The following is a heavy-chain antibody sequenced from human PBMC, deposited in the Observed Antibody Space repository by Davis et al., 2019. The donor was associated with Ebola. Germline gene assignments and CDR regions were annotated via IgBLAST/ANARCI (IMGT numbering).Heavy chain of an antibody. J-gene: IGHJ5*02. V-gene: IGHV4-34*01. CDR3: ARLRGGSGFNWFDP. CDR2: INHSGST. Sequence: MPGGSLRLSCAVYGGSFSGYYWSWIRQPPGKGLEWIGEINHSGSTNYNPSLKSRVTISVDTSKNQFSLKLSSVTAADTAVYYCARLRGGSGFNWFDPWGQGTLVTVSS. CDR1: GGSFSGYY. D-gene: IGHD5-12*01.